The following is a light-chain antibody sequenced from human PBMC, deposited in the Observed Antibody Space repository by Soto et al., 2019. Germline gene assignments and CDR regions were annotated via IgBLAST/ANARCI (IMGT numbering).Light chain of an antibody. CDR2: DTS. Sequence: EIVLTQSPGTLSLSPGERATLSCRASQSVSSKLAWYQQKPGQAPRLLIYDTSIRASGIPARFSGSGSGTDFTLTISRLEPEDFAVYYCQQYGSSPLWTFGQGTKVDI. V-gene: IGKV3-20*01. J-gene: IGKJ1*01. CDR3: QQYGSSPLWT. CDR1: QSVSSK.